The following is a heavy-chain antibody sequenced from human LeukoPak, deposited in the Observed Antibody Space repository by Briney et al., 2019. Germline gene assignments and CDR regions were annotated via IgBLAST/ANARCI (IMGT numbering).Heavy chain of an antibody. CDR3: AIRRGVGANDAFDV. CDR1: GFNFTYYW. V-gene: IGHV5-51*01. Sequence: GESLKISCWGSGFNFTYYWIVWVRQMPGKGLEWMGVIYPGDSDTRYSPSFQGHVTISADKSITTAYLHWSSVKASDTAIYYCAIRRGVGANDAFDVWGQGTMVTVSS. CDR2: IYPGDSDT. D-gene: IGHD1-26*01. J-gene: IGHJ3*01.